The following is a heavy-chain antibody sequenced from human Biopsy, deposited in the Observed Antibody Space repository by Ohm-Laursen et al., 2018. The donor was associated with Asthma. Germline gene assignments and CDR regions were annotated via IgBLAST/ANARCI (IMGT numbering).Heavy chain of an antibody. D-gene: IGHD2-2*01. Sequence: PSETLSLTCAVYGGSFSGYYWSWIRQPSGKGLEWIGEINHSGSTNYNPSLKSRVTISVDTSKNQFSLKLSSVTAADTAVYYCARAGQCSSTSCYNPGWFDPWGQGTLVTVSS. CDR2: INHSGST. V-gene: IGHV4-34*01. CDR3: ARAGQCSSTSCYNPGWFDP. CDR1: GGSFSGYY. J-gene: IGHJ5*02.